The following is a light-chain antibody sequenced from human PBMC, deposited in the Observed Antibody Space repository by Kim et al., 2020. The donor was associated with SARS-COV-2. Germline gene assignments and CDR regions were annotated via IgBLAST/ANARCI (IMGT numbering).Light chain of an antibody. CDR2: TVT. J-gene: IGKJ1*01. CDR3: QQSYNSPRT. V-gene: IGKV1-39*01. Sequence: GDRVIITCRASQSIYKYLNWYQQKRGKAPQLLVYTVTNLQSGAPSRFSGSGSGTDFTLTISSLQPEDFASYYCQQSYNSPRTFGRGTKVDIK. CDR1: QSIYKY.